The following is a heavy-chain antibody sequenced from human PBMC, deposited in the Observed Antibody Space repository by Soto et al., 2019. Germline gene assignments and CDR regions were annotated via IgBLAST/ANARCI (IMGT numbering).Heavy chain of an antibody. J-gene: IGHJ6*03. V-gene: IGHV3-20*01. CDR1: GFTFDDYG. Sequence: GGSLRLSCAASGFTFDDYGMSWVRQAPGKGLEWVSGINWNGGSTGYADSVKGRFTISRDNAKNSLYLQMNSLRAEDTALYHCARGVIGITGTTPYYYYYYMDVWGKGTTVTVSS. CDR3: ARGVIGITGTTPYYYYYYMDV. CDR2: INWNGGST. D-gene: IGHD1-7*01.